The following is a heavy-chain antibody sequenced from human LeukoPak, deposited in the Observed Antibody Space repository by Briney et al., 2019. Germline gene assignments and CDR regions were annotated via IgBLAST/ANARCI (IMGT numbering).Heavy chain of an antibody. CDR1: GGSISSYY. V-gene: IGHV4-59*01. Sequence: KTSETLSLTCTVSGGSISSYYWSLIRQPPGKGLEWIGYIYYSVSTNYNPSLKSRVTISVDTSKNQCSLKLSSVTAADTVVYDCARARRISSSWRWYFYYRRQGTLATVSS. CDR3: ARARRISSSWRWYFYY. D-gene: IGHD6-13*01. J-gene: IGHJ4*02. CDR2: IYYSVST.